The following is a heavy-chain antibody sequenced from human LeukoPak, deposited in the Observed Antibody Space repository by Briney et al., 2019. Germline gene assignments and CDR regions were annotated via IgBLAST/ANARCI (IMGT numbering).Heavy chain of an antibody. CDR3: ARDYYDSSGYYWGGY. Sequence: GGSLRLSCAAPGFTFSSYAMSWVRQAPGKGLEWVSAISGSGGSTYYADSVKGRFTISRDNAKNSLYLQMNSLRDEDTAVYYCARDYYDSSGYYWGGYWGQGTLVTVSS. CDR1: GFTFSSYA. D-gene: IGHD3-22*01. CDR2: ISGSGGST. V-gene: IGHV3-23*01. J-gene: IGHJ4*02.